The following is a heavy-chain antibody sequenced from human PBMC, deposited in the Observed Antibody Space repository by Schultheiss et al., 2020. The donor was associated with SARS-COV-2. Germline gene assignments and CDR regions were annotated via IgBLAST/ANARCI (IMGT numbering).Heavy chain of an antibody. CDR1: GYTLTTYA. CDR2: ISPYNGNT. D-gene: IGHD6-13*01. J-gene: IGHJ4*02. CDR3: ARGPIGAAGNWDFDY. V-gene: IGHV1-18*01. Sequence: ASVKVSCKASGYTLTTYAISWVRQAPGQGLEWMGWISPYNGNTKNAQTLQDRVTMTTDTSTSTAYMELRSLRSDDTAVYYCARGPIGAAGNWDFDYWGQGTLVTVSS.